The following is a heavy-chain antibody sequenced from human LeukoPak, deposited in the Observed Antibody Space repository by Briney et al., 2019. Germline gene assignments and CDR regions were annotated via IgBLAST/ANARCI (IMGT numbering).Heavy chain of an antibody. Sequence: GGSLRLSCAASGFTFSSYGMHWVRQAPGKGLEWVAVISYDGSNKYYADSVKGRFTISRDNSKNTLYLQMNSLRAEDTAVYYCARDGRISSGWIDYWGQGTLVTVSS. CDR1: GFTFSSYG. D-gene: IGHD6-19*01. J-gene: IGHJ4*02. V-gene: IGHV3-30*03. CDR2: ISYDGSNK. CDR3: ARDGRISSGWIDY.